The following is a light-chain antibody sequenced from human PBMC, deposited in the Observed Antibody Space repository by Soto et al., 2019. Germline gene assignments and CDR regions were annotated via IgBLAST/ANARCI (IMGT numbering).Light chain of an antibody. CDR1: QSISSW. Sequence: DIKMNHSPSTLSASVGDRVAITCRASQSISSWLAWYQQKPGKAPKLLIYDASSLESGVPSRFSGSGSGTEFTLTISSLQAEDVAVYYCQQYYSTPRTFGQGTKVDIK. J-gene: IGKJ1*01. V-gene: IGKV1-5*01. CDR2: DAS. CDR3: QQYYSTPRT.